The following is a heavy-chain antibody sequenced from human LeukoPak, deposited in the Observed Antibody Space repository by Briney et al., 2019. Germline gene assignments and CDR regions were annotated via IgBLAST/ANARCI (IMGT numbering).Heavy chain of an antibody. CDR2: IIPIFGTA. J-gene: IGHJ3*02. CDR1: GGTFISYA. D-gene: IGHD3-10*01. Sequence: SVKVSCKASGGTFISYAISWVRQAPGQGLEWMGGIIPIFGTANYAQKFQGRVTITADESTSTAYMELSSLRSEDTAVYYCARARGGDDAFDIWGQGTMVTVSS. CDR3: ARARGGDDAFDI. V-gene: IGHV1-69*13.